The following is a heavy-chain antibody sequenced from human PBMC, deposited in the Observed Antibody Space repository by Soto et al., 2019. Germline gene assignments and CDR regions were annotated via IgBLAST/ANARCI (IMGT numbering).Heavy chain of an antibody. V-gene: IGHV1-2*04. CDR2: INPNSGGT. J-gene: IGHJ3*02. D-gene: IGHD3-22*01. CDR3: AVTYYFDGSASRNDPFDI. CDR1: GYSFSVYP. Sequence: ASVKVSCKASGYSFSVYPIHWVRQAPGQGLEWMGCINPNSGGTEYAKKFQGWVTMTRDTSTSTAYMELSRLKSDDTAVYYCAVTYYFDGSASRNDPFDIWGLGTMVTVSS.